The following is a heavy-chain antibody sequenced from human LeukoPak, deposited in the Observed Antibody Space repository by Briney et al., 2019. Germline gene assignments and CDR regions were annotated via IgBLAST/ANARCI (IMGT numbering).Heavy chain of an antibody. CDR1: GFTFSSYW. V-gene: IGHV3-7*01. CDR3: ANYCSSSSCSQPFDY. CDR2: IKEDGSEK. D-gene: IGHD2-2*01. Sequence: GGALRLSCVASGFTFSSYWMTWVRQAPGKGLEWVANIKEDGSEKYYVDSVKGRFTIYRDNAKNSLYLQMNSLRAEDTAVYYCANYCSSSSCSQPFDYWGQGTLVTVSS. J-gene: IGHJ4*02.